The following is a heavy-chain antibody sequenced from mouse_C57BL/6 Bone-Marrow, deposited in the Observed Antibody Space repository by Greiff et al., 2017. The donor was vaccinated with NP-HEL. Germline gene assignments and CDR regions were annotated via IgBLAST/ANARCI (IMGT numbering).Heavy chain of an antibody. CDR3: ANGKGNY. Sequence: VKLVESGPELVKPGASVKLSCKASGYTFTSYDINWVKQRPGQGLEWIGWIYPRDGSTKYNEKFKGKATLTVDTSSSTAYMELHSLTSEDSAVYFCANGKGNYWGQGTTLTVSS. D-gene: IGHD1-1*01. J-gene: IGHJ2*01. CDR1: GYTFTSYD. V-gene: IGHV1-85*01. CDR2: IYPRDGST.